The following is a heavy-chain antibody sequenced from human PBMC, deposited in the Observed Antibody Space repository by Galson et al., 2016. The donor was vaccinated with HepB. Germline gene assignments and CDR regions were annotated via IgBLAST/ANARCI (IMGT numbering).Heavy chain of an antibody. Sequence: SETLSLTCTVSGGSISSRSYYWGWIRQPPGTGLEWIGSISSCGSTFYNPSLKSRVTISVDTSNNQFSLKLSSVTAADTALYYCASGVGGSYGFHWGQGTLVTVSS. D-gene: IGHD5-18*01. CDR3: ASGVGGSYGFH. CDR1: GGSISSRSYY. CDR2: ISSCGST. V-gene: IGHV4-39*01. J-gene: IGHJ4*02.